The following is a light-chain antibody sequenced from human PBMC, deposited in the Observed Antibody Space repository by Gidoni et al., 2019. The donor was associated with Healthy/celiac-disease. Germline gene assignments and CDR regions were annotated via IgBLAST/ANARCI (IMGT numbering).Light chain of an antibody. CDR2: WAS. CDR3: QQYYSTRT. V-gene: IGKV4-1*01. CDR1: QSLLYSSNNKNY. J-gene: IGKJ1*01. Sequence: DIVLPQSPDSLTVSLGERATINCKSSQSLLYSSNNKNYLAWYQQKPGQPPKLLIYWASTRESGVPDRFSGSGSGTDFTLTISSLQAEDVAVYYCQQYYSTRTFGQGTKVEIK.